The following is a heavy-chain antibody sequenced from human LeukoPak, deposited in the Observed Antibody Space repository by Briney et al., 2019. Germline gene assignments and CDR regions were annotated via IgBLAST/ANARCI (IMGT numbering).Heavy chain of an antibody. Sequence: GASVEVSCKASGYTFTSYGISWVRQAPGQGLEWMGWISAYNGNTNYAQKLQGRVTMTTDTSTSTAYMELRGLRSDDTAVYYCARSSDTAMVTANFDYWGQGTLVTVSS. CDR2: ISAYNGNT. CDR1: GYTFTSYG. D-gene: IGHD5-18*01. CDR3: ARSSDTAMVTANFDY. V-gene: IGHV1-18*01. J-gene: IGHJ4*02.